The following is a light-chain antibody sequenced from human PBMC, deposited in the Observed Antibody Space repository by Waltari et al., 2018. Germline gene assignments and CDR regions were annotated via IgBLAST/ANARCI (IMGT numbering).Light chain of an antibody. Sequence: DIVMTQSPDSLAVSLGERATINCKSSQSVLHSSNNRYQLAWYQQKPGQPPKLLISWASTREAGVADRFRSSGAATDVTPTISSLQVEDEAVDYCQQCSTTPLTFGEGTKVEIK. V-gene: IGKV4-1*01. CDR1: QSVLHSSNNRYQ. J-gene: IGKJ4*01. CDR2: WAS. CDR3: QQCSTTPLT.